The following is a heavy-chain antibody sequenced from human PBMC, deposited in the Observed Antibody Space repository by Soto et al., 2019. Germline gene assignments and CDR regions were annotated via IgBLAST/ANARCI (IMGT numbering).Heavy chain of an antibody. CDR3: ARLPISGSYHDAFGI. Sequence: GESLKISCKGSGYSFTSYWISWVRQMPGKGLEWMGRIDPSDSYTNYSPSFQGHVTISADKSISTAYLQWSSLKASDTAMYYCARLPISGSYHDAFGIWGQGTVVTVSS. CDR1: GYSFTSYW. V-gene: IGHV5-10-1*01. CDR2: IDPSDSYT. J-gene: IGHJ3*02. D-gene: IGHD1-26*01.